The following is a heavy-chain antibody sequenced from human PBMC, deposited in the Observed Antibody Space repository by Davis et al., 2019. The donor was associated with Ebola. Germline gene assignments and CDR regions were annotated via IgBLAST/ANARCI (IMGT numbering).Heavy chain of an antibody. CDR2: ISAYNDNT. V-gene: IGHV1-18*04. CDR3: ARGKQQLPSGWFDP. J-gene: IGHJ5*02. Sequence: AASVKVSCKASGYTFTSYGITWVRQAPGQGLEWMAWISAYNDNTNYAQKFQGRVTITRDTSASTAYMELSSLRSEDTAVYYCARGKQQLPSGWFDPWGQGTLVTVSS. CDR1: GYTFTSYG. D-gene: IGHD6-13*01.